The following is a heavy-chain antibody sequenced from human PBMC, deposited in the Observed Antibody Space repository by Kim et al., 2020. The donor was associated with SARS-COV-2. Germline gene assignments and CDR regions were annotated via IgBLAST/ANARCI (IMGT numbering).Heavy chain of an antibody. CDR3: ARVVYYDSSGYYPMRYFDY. J-gene: IGHJ4*02. CDR1: GGTFSSYA. Sequence: SVKVSCKASGGTFSSYAISWVRQAPGQGLEWMGGIIPIFGTANYAQKFQGRVTITADESTSTAYMELSSLRSEDTAVYYCARVVYYDSSGYYPMRYFDYWGQGTLVTVSS. V-gene: IGHV1-69*13. D-gene: IGHD3-22*01. CDR2: IIPIFGTA.